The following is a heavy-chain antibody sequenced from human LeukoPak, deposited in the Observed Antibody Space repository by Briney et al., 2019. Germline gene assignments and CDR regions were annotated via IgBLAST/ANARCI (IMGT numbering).Heavy chain of an antibody. Sequence: PAGSLRLSCSASGFTFSSYAMSWVRQAPGKGLEWVSSIGGSGGSTYYADSVKGRFTISRDNSKNTLYLQMNSLRAEDTAVYYCAKVETAAAATLRGVDYWGQGTLVTVSS. CDR2: IGGSGGST. CDR1: GFTFSSYA. CDR3: AKVETAAAATLRGVDY. D-gene: IGHD6-13*01. V-gene: IGHV3-23*01. J-gene: IGHJ4*02.